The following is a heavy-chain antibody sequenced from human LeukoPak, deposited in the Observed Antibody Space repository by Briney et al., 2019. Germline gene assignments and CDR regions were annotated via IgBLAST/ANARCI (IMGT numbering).Heavy chain of an antibody. CDR2: INAGNGNT. CDR1: GYTFTSYA. Sequence: ASVKVSCKASGYTFTSYAMHWVRQAPGQRLEWMGWINAGNGNTKYSQKFQGRVTITRDTSASTAYMELSSLRSEDTAVYYCARDWGWFGELLSAFDIWGQGTMVTVSS. J-gene: IGHJ3*02. V-gene: IGHV1-3*01. D-gene: IGHD3-10*01. CDR3: ARDWGWFGELLSAFDI.